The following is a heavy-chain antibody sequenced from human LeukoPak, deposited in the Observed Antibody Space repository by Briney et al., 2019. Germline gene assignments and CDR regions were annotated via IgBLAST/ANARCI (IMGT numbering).Heavy chain of an antibody. V-gene: IGHV3-21*01. D-gene: IGHD3-22*01. CDR2: ITSSSSDI. J-gene: IGHJ4*02. CDR1: GFTFSSYA. Sequence: GGSLRLSCAASGFTFSSYAMSWVRQAPGKGLEWISSITSSSSDIFYADSVRGRFTISRDNANNALHLQMNSLRAEDTAVYYCARVFWETVNTGYYSDFWGQGTLVTVSS. CDR3: ARVFWETVNTGYYSDF.